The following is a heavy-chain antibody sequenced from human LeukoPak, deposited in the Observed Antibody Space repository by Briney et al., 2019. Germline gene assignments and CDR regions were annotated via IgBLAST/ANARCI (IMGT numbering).Heavy chain of an antibody. V-gene: IGHV1-2*02. CDR2: INPNSGGT. CDR1: GYTFTGYY. CDR3: ARGHCSTTSCPSYWYMDV. J-gene: IGHJ6*03. Sequence: ASVKVSCKASGYTFTGYYMHWVRQAPGQGLEWMGWINPNSGGTNYAQKFQGRVTMTRDTSISTAYMELSRLRSDDTAVYYCARGHCSTTSCPSYWYMDVWGRETTVTVSS. D-gene: IGHD2-2*01.